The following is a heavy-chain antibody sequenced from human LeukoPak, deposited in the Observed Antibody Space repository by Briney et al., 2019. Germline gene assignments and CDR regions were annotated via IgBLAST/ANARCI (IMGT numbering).Heavy chain of an antibody. D-gene: IGHD6-19*01. CDR2: IYSGGST. CDR3: ARGSRSTGWFDY. J-gene: IGHJ4*02. Sequence: HPGGSLRLSGAASGFTVSSNYMSWVRQAPGKGLEWVSVIYSGGSTYYADSVKGRFTISRDNSKNTLYLQMNSLRAEDTAVYYCARGSRSTGWFDYWGQGTLVTVSS. CDR1: GFTVSSNY. V-gene: IGHV3-53*01.